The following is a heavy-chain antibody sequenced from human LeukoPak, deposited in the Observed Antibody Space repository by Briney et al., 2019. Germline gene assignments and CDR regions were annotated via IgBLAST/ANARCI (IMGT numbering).Heavy chain of an antibody. CDR3: ARGLARYYYDSSGYYV. D-gene: IGHD3-22*01. V-gene: IGHV1-8*01. CDR1: GYTFTSYD. Sequence: GASVKVSCKASGYTFTSYDINWVRQATGQGLEWMGWMNPNSGNTGYAQKFQGRVTMTRNTSISTAYMELSSLSSEDTAVYYCARGLARYYYDSSGYYVWGQGTLVTVSS. J-gene: IGHJ4*02. CDR2: MNPNSGNT.